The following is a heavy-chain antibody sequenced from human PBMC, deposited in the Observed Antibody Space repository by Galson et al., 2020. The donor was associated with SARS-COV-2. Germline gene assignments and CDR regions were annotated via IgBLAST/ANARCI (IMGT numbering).Heavy chain of an antibody. Sequence: GGSLRLSCAASGFTFSSYYMNWVRQAPGKGLEWVSYISSSTTRSYADSVKGRFTISRDNAKNSLYLQMSSLRDEDTAVFYCARAYYDSSGYYSRTFDLWGQGTMVTVSS. V-gene: IGHV3-48*02. CDR3: ARAYYDSSGYYSRTFDL. J-gene: IGHJ3*01. CDR1: GFTFSSYY. CDR2: ISSSTTR. D-gene: IGHD3-22*01.